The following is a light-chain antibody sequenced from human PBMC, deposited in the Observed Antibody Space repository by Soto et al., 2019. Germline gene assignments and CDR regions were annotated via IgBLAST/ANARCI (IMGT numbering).Light chain of an antibody. CDR2: EAS. Sequence: DIQMTQSPSTLSASVGDRVTITCRASQSISTWLAWYQQKPGKAPNLLMYEASSLESGVPSRFSGSGSGTEFTLTIRSLQPDDFATYYCQQYNSYSTFGQGTKVEIK. CDR3: QQYNSYST. J-gene: IGKJ1*01. V-gene: IGKV1-5*03. CDR1: QSISTW.